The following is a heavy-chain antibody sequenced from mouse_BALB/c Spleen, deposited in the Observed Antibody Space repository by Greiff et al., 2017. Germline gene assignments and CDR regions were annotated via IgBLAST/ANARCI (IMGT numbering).Heavy chain of an antibody. CDR3: ARATRYDGFDY. D-gene: IGHD2-14*01. Sequence: EVMLVESGPSLVKPSQTLSLTCSVTGDSITSCYWNWIRQFPGNKLEYMGYISYSGSTYYNPSLKSRISITRDTSKNQYYLQLNSVTTEDTATYYCARATRYDGFDYWGQGTTLTVSS. J-gene: IGHJ2*01. V-gene: IGHV3-8*02. CDR2: ISYSGST. CDR1: GDSITSCY.